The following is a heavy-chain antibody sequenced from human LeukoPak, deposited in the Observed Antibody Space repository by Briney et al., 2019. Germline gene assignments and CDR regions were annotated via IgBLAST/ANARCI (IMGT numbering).Heavy chain of an antibody. CDR3: ATTNWNYGGDAFDI. Sequence: PSETLSLTCTVSGGSISSYYWSWIRQPPGKGLEWIGYIYYSGSTNYNPSLKSRVTISVDTSRNQFSLKLSSVTAADTAVYYCATTNWNYGGDAFDIWGQGTIVTVSS. CDR2: IYYSGST. CDR1: GGSISSYY. V-gene: IGHV4-59*01. D-gene: IGHD1-7*01. J-gene: IGHJ3*02.